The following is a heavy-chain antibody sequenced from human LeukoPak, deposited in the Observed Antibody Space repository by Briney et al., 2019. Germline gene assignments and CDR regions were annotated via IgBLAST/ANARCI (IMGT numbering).Heavy chain of an antibody. D-gene: IGHD2-15*01. CDR2: INHSGST. V-gene: IGHV4-34*01. CDR1: GGSFSGYY. J-gene: IGHJ3*02. CDR3: ARGRGYCSGGSCFIGAFDI. Sequence: SETLSLTCAVYGGSFSGYYWSWIRQPPGKGLEWIGEINHSGSTSYNPSLNSRVTISADMSKNQFSLKLSSVTAADTAVYYCARGRGYCSGGSCFIGAFDIWGQGTMVTVS.